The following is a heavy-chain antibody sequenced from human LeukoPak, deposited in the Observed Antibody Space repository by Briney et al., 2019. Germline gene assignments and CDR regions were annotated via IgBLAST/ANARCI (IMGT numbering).Heavy chain of an antibody. D-gene: IGHD2/OR15-2a*01. CDR2: ISYDGSNK. V-gene: IGHV3-30*04. CDR3: ARQALIILNAFDI. Sequence: GGSLRLSCAAYGFTFSSYAMHWVRQAPGKGLEWVAVISYDGSNKYYADSVKGRFTISRDNSKNTLYLQMNSLRAEDTAVYYCARQALIILNAFDIWGQGTMVTVSS. CDR1: GFTFSSYA. J-gene: IGHJ3*02.